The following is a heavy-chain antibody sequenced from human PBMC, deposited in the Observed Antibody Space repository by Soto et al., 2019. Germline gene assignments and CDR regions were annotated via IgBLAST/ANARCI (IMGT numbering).Heavy chain of an antibody. D-gene: IGHD6-13*01. CDR2: ISYDGSDK. CDR1: GFTLSSSG. Sequence: QVQLVESGGGVVQPGRSLRLSCAASGFTLSSSGMHWVRQAPGKGLEWVAVISYDGSDKYYADSVKGRFTISRDNSKNMVYLQMNSLRAEDTAVYYCATEPYSNSWYGTYGMDVWGQGTPVTVS. CDR3: ATEPYSNSWYGTYGMDV. V-gene: IGHV3-30*03. J-gene: IGHJ6*02.